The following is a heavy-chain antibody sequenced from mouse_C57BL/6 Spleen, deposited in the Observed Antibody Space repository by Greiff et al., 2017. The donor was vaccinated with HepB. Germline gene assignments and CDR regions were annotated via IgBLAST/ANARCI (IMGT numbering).Heavy chain of an antibody. V-gene: IGHV5-9-1*02. Sequence: EVKLVESGAGLVKPGGSLKLSCAASGFTFSSYAMYWVRQTPEKRLEWVAYISSGGDYIYYADTVKGRFTISRDHARNTLYLQMSSLKSEDTAMYYCTRDDDYDGGFAYWGQGTLVTVSA. CDR2: ISSGGDYI. J-gene: IGHJ3*01. CDR1: GFTFSSYA. CDR3: TRDDDYDGGFAY. D-gene: IGHD2-4*01.